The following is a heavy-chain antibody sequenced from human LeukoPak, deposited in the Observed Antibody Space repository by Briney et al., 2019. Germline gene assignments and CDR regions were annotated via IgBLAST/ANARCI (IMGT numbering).Heavy chain of an antibody. V-gene: IGHV4-59*01. CDR3: ARGSIAVAVLDY. D-gene: IGHD6-19*01. Sequence: PSETLSLTCTVSGGSISNNYWTWIRQPPGKGLEWIGYVYSTGSTNYNPSLKSRVTISVDTSKNQFSLQLASVTAADTAVYYCARGSIAVAVLDYWGQGTLVTVSS. CDR2: VYSTGST. J-gene: IGHJ4*02. CDR1: GGSISNNY.